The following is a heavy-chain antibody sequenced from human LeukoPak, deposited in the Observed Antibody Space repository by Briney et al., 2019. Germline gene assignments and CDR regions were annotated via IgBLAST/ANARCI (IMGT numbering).Heavy chain of an antibody. D-gene: IGHD2-2*01. Sequence: QSGGSLRLSCAAAGFTFSNYAMTWVRQAPGRGLEWVSSISGSGGSTYYADSVKGRFTISRDNSNNALYLQMSSLRAEDTAVYYCAKVSVLPAERAEYFLHWGQGTLVTVSS. V-gene: IGHV3-23*01. CDR1: GFTFSNYA. J-gene: IGHJ1*01. CDR3: AKVSVLPAERAEYFLH. CDR2: ISGSGGST.